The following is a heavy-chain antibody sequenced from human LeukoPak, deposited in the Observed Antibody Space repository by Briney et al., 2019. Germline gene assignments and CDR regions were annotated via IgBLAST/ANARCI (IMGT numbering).Heavy chain of an antibody. J-gene: IGHJ4*02. CDR2: TYDGGTS. CDR1: GGSISSTNW. CDR3: ARGRPGYSSSYDY. Sequence: SGTLSLTCGVSGGSISSTNWWSWVRQSPGKGLEWTGETYDGGTSHYNPSLKSRVTISVDKSKTQLSLKLSSVTAADTAVYYCARGRPGYSSSYDYWGQGTLVTVSS. V-gene: IGHV4-4*02. D-gene: IGHD6-13*01.